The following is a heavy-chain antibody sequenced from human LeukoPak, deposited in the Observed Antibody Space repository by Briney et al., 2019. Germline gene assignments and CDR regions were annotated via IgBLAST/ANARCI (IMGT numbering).Heavy chain of an antibody. J-gene: IGHJ4*02. D-gene: IGHD3-10*01. CDR2: INPGGSSI. CDR1: GFTFSSYW. V-gene: IGHV3-74*01. CDR3: AKTPLGPRLLWFGEFQLYFDY. Sequence: PGGSLRLSCAASGFTFSSYWMHWVRQVPGKGLVWVARINPGGSSITYADSVKGRFTISRDNSKNTLYLQMNSLRAEDTAVYYCAKTPLGPRLLWFGEFQLYFDYWGQGTLVTVSS.